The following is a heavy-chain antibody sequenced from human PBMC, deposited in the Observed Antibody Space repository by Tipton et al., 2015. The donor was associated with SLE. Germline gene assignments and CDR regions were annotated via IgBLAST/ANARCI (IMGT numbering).Heavy chain of an antibody. V-gene: IGHV3-74*01. D-gene: IGHD2-21*01. J-gene: IGHJ4*02. CDR2: INSDGSSA. CDR1: GFTFSSYW. CDR3: ARDRPYCGGDCYHDS. Sequence: GSLRLSCVASGFTFSSYWMHWVRQAPGKGLVWVSRINSDGSSATYADSVKGRFTISRDNGKNTLFLQMNSLRAEDTAVYFCARDRPYCGGDCYHDSWGQGTLVSVSS.